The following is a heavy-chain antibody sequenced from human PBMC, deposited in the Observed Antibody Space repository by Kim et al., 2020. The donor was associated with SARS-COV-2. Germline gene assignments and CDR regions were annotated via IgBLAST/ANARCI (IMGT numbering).Heavy chain of an antibody. D-gene: IGHD6-13*01. J-gene: IGHJ4*02. CDR1: GGSISSYY. Sequence: SETLSLTCTVSGGSISSYYWSWIRQPPGKGLEWIGYIYYSGSTNYNPSLKSRVTISVDTSKNQFSLKLSSVTAADTAVYYCARAGYSSSWYYFDYWGQGTLVTVSS. V-gene: IGHV4-59*01. CDR3: ARAGYSSSWYYFDY. CDR2: IYYSGST.